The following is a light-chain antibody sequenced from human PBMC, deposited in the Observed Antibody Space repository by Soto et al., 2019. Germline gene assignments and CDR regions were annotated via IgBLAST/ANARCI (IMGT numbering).Light chain of an antibody. Sequence: EIQMTQSPSTLSASVGARVTITCRASQSISSWLAWYQQKPGKAPKLLIYKASSLESGVPSRFSGSGSGTEFTLTISSLQPDDFATYYCQQYNSYSWTFGQGTKVDIK. J-gene: IGKJ1*01. CDR3: QQYNSYSWT. CDR2: KAS. CDR1: QSISSW. V-gene: IGKV1-5*03.